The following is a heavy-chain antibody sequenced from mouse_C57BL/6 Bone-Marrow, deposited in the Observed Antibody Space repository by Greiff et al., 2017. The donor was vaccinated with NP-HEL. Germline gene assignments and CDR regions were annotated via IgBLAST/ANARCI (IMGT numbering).Heavy chain of an antibody. Sequence: EVQLVESGGGLVKPGGSLKLSCAASGFTFSSYAMSWVRQTPEKRLEWVATISDGGSYTYYPDNVKGRFTISRDNAKNNLYLQMSHLKSEDTAMYYGARARTPAWFAYWGQGTLVTVSA. V-gene: IGHV5-4*01. CDR1: GFTFSSYA. CDR2: ISDGGSYT. J-gene: IGHJ3*01. CDR3: ARARTPAWFAY.